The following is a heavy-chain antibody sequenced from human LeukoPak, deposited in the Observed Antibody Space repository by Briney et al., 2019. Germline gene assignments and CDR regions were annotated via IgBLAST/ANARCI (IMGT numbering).Heavy chain of an antibody. V-gene: IGHV3-23*01. D-gene: IGHD3-3*02. CDR3: AKDPRIAIFGVVTEYDY. Sequence: GRSLRLSCAASGFTFSSYAMSWVRQAPGKGLEWVSAISGSGGSTYYADSVKGRFTISRDNSKNTLYLQMNSLRAEDTAVYYCAKDPRIAIFGVVTEYDYWGQGTLVTVSS. J-gene: IGHJ4*02. CDR1: GFTFSSYA. CDR2: ISGSGGST.